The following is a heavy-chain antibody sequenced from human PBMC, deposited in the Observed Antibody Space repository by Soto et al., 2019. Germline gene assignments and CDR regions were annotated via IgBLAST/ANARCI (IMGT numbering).Heavy chain of an antibody. J-gene: IGHJ4*02. D-gene: IGHD3-22*01. CDR1: GFTVSSNY. Sequence: EVQLVESGGGLIQPGGSLRLSCAASGFTVSSNYMSWVRQAPGKGLEWVSVIYSGGSTYYAVSVKGRFTISRDNSKNPLYLQMNSLRAEDTAVYYCARNYYDSGGGFDYWGQGTLVTVSS. V-gene: IGHV3-53*01. CDR2: IYSGGST. CDR3: ARNYYDSGGGFDY.